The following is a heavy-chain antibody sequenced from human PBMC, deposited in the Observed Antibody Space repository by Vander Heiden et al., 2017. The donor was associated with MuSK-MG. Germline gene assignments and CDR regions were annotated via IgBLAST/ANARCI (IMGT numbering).Heavy chain of an antibody. CDR3: ATRPLYGSGSYLFDY. J-gene: IGHJ4*02. D-gene: IGHD3-10*01. CDR2: ISSSSSYI. CDR1: GSTFSSYS. V-gene: IGHV3-21*01. Sequence: EVQLVESGRGLVTPGGSMRLSWAASGSTFSSYSMNWVSQAPGKGLEWVSSISSSSSYIYYADSVKGRFTISRDNAKNSLYLQMNSLRAEDTAVYYCATRPLYGSGSYLFDYWGQGTLVTVSS.